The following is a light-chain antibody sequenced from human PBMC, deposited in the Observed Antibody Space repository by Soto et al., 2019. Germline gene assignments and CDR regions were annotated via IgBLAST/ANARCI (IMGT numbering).Light chain of an antibody. CDR1: SSDIGSYDY. J-gene: IGLJ1*01. Sequence: QSVLTQPASVSGSPGQSITISCTGTSSDIGSYDYVSWYQQHPGKAPNLIIYEVTDRPSGVSNRFSGSKSGNTASLTISGHQAEDEADYYCSSFTSTSTRLFGSGTKVTVL. V-gene: IGLV2-14*01. CDR2: EVT. CDR3: SSFTSTSTRL.